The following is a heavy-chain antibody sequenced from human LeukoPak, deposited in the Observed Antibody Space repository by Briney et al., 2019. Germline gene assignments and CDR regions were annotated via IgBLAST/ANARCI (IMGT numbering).Heavy chain of an antibody. D-gene: IGHD4-17*01. CDR1: GYNFRSYS. J-gene: IGHJ6*04. CDR2: INSANGDT. V-gene: IGHV1-3*01. Sequence: ASVTVSCKSSGYNFRSYSMHWVRQAPGQSLERMGWINSANGDTKYSAKFQGRITITRDTSASIVYMGLSSLTSEDTAIYYCARDRPTVTQRAYYFGLDVWGKGTTLTVSS. CDR3: ARDRPTVTQRAYYFGLDV.